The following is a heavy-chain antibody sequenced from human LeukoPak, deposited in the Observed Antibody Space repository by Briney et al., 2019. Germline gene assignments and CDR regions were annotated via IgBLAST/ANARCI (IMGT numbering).Heavy chain of an antibody. CDR2: IYYSGST. CDR3: ARDRYGVDY. D-gene: IGHD4/OR15-4a*01. CDR1: GGSVSGYY. J-gene: IGHJ4*02. V-gene: IGHV4-59*02. Sequence: SETLSLTCTVSGGSVSGYYWTWIRQPPGKGLEWIGYIYYSGSTNYNPSLKSRVTIPVDTSKNQFSLKLSSVTAADSAVYYCARDRYGVDYWGQGTLVTVSS.